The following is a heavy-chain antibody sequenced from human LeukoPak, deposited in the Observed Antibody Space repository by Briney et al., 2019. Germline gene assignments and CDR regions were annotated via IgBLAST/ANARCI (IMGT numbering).Heavy chain of an antibody. CDR3: ARDKDRDHRMTTCGSDY. J-gene: IGHJ4*02. CDR2: ISGYTSNT. D-gene: IGHD3-16*01. Sequence: ASVKVSCKASGYTFTSYGINWVRQAPGQGLEWMGWISGYTSNTIYAQKFQGRVTMTTDTSTSTAYMDLRSLRYDDTAVYYCARDKDRDHRMTTCGSDYWGQGTLVTVSS. CDR1: GYTFTSYG. V-gene: IGHV1-18*01.